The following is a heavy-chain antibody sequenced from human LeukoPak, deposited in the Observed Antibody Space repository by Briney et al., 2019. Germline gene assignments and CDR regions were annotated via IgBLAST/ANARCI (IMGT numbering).Heavy chain of an antibody. CDR3: ARDYWWNYDY. Sequence: PGGSLRLSCAASGFTFSDYAMHWVRQVPGKGLEWVAVISKDGSDKYYPGSVRGRFTISRDNSKNTIYLQMDSLRAEDTAIYYCARDYWWNYDYWGQGTLVTVSS. CDR2: ISKDGSDK. V-gene: IGHV3-30-3*01. J-gene: IGHJ4*02. D-gene: IGHD1-7*01. CDR1: GFTFSDYA.